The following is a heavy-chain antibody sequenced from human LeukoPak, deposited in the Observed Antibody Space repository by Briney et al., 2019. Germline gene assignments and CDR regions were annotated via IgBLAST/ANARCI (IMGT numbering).Heavy chain of an antibody. CDR1: GFTFSSYS. J-gene: IGHJ4*02. Sequence: GGSLRLSCAASGFTFSSYSMNWVRQAPGKGLEWVSYISSSSSTIYYADSVKGRFTISRDNAKNSLYLQMNSLRAEDTAVYYCASSGGEWLPSYYFDYWGQGTLVTVSS. D-gene: IGHD3-3*01. V-gene: IGHV3-48*01. CDR2: ISSSSSTI. CDR3: ASSGGEWLPSYYFDY.